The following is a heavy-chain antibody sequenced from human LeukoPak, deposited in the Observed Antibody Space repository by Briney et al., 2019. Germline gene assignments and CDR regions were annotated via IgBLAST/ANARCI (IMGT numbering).Heavy chain of an antibody. V-gene: IGHV5-51*01. Sequence: GESLKISCKGSGYSFTSYWIGWVRQMPGKGLEWMGIIYPGDSYTRYSPSFQGQVTISADKSISTAYLQWSSLKASDTAMYYCARRGSCSSTSCSKWFDPWGQGTLVTVSS. J-gene: IGHJ5*02. D-gene: IGHD2-2*01. CDR2: IYPGDSYT. CDR3: ARRGSCSSTSCSKWFDP. CDR1: GYSFTSYW.